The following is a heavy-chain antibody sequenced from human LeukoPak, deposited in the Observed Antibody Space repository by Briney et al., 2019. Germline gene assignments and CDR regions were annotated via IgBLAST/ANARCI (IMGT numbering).Heavy chain of an antibody. V-gene: IGHV3-33*01. CDR3: ARGYYYDGKLDY. CDR2: IWYDGSNK. D-gene: IGHD3-22*01. J-gene: IGHJ4*02. Sequence: GGSLRLSCAASGFTFSSYGMHWVRQAPGKGLEWVAVIWYDGSNKYYADSVKGRFTISRDNSKNTLYLQMNSLRAEDTAVYYCARGYYYDGKLDYWGQGTLVTVSS. CDR1: GFTFSSYG.